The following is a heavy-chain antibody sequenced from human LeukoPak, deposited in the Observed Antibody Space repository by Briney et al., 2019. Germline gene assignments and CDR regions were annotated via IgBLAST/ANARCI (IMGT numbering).Heavy chain of an antibody. J-gene: IGHJ5*02. D-gene: IGHD3-3*01. CDR1: GFTFSSYW. V-gene: IGHV3-74*01. CDR2: INSDGSST. Sequence: GSLRLSCAASGFTFSSYWMHWVRQAPGKGLVWVSRINSDGSSTSYADSVKGRFTISRDNAKNTLYLQMNSLRAEDTAVYYCARDLAGSGYLNWFDPWGQGTLVTVSS. CDR3: ARDLAGSGYLNWFDP.